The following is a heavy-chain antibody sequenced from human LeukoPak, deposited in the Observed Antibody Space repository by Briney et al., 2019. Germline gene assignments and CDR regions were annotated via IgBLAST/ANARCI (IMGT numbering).Heavy chain of an antibody. V-gene: IGHV3-7*01. CDR1: GFTFSSYW. CDR2: IKQDGSEK. Sequence: GGSLRLSCAASGFTFSSYWMSWVRQAPGKGLEWVANIKQDGSEKYYVDSVKGRFTISRDNSKNMLYLQINSLRPEDTAVYYCAKSMTTVVNPFDYWGQGTLVTVSS. J-gene: IGHJ4*02. D-gene: IGHD4-23*01. CDR3: AKSMTTVVNPFDY.